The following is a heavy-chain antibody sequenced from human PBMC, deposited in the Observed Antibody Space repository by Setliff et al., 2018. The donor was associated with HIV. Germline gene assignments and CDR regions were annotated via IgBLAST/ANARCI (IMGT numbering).Heavy chain of an antibody. J-gene: IGHJ4*02. D-gene: IGHD3-9*01. CDR1: GFIFTNYY. CDR2: INPNNGGT. V-gene: IGHV1-2*06. Sequence: ASVKVSCKASGFIFTNYYIHWVRQAPGQGLEWMGRINPNNGGTNYAQKFQDRVTMTRDTSISTAYMELISLRFDDTAVYYCARTHFGWLLRFDSWGQGTLVTVSS. CDR3: ARTHFGWLLRFDS.